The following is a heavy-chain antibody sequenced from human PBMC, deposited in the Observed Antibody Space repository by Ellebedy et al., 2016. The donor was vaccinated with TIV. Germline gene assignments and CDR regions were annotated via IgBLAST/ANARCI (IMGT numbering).Heavy chain of an antibody. Sequence: ESLKISCVVSGFTFSTYAMRWFRQAPWKGLEWVSALTTGGVTFYADSVKGRFTISRDSSKNTLYLQMNSLRVEDTAIYFCAKDSGRSGWISDYWGQGTLVTVSS. V-gene: IGHV3-23*01. D-gene: IGHD3-10*01. CDR1: GFTFSTYA. CDR2: LTTGGVT. CDR3: AKDSGRSGWISDY. J-gene: IGHJ4*02.